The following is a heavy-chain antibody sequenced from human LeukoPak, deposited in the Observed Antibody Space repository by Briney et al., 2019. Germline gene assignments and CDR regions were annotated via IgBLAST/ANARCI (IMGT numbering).Heavy chain of an antibody. V-gene: IGHV3-30*02. D-gene: IGHD1-7*01. J-gene: IGHJ4*02. CDR3: AKDERNWNYNLASQTYD. CDR2: IRYDGSNK. Sequence: GGSLRLSCAASGFTFSTYGMHWVRRAPGKGLEWVAFIRYDGSNKYYVDSVKGRFTISRDNSKNTLYLQMNSLRAEDTAVYYCAKDERNWNYNLASQTYDWGQGTLVTVSS. CDR1: GFTFSTYG.